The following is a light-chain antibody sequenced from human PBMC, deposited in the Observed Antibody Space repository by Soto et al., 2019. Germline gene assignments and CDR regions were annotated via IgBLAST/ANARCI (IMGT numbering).Light chain of an antibody. CDR3: QAWDSSTVV. J-gene: IGLJ2*01. CDR2: QDS. Sequence: SYELTQPPSVSVSPGQTASITCSGDKLGDKYACWYQQKPGQSPVLVIYQDSKLPSGIPERFSGSNSGNTATLTISGTQAMDEDDYYCQAWDSSTVVFGGGTKLTVL. V-gene: IGLV3-1*01. CDR1: KLGDKY.